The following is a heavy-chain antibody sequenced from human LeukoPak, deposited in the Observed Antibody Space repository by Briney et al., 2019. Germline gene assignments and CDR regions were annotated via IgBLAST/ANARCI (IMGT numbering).Heavy chain of an antibody. Sequence: ASVKVSFKASGGTFSSYAISWVRQAPGQGLEWMGGIIPIFGTANYAQKFQGRVTITADESTSTAYMELSSLRSEGTAVYYCARVTQNSIADYWGQGTLVTVSS. J-gene: IGHJ4*02. V-gene: IGHV1-69*13. CDR1: GGTFSSYA. CDR3: ARVTQNSIADY. D-gene: IGHD2/OR15-2a*01. CDR2: IIPIFGTA.